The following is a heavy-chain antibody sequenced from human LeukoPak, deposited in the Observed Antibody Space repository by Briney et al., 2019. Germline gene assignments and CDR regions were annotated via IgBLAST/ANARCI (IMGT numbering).Heavy chain of an antibody. CDR1: GGSTNTGTYY. J-gene: IGHJ4*02. CDR3: ATRNWDHGHFDY. Sequence: PSETLSLTCAVSGGSTNTGTYYRGWIRQPPGKGLEWIGSIYYSGSTYSSSSLKSRVTISVDTSKNQFSLKVRSLTAADTAVYYCATRNWDHGHFDYWGQGTLVTVSS. V-gene: IGHV4-39*01. CDR2: IYYSGST. D-gene: IGHD7-27*01.